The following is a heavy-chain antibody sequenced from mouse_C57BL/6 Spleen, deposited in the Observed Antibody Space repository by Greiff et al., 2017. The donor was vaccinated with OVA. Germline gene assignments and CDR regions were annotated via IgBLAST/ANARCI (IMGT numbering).Heavy chain of an antibody. J-gene: IGHJ2*01. CDR1: GFTFSSYA. CDR2: ISSGGDYI. CDR3: TRDHYSKSYFDY. Sequence: EVQGVESGEGLVKPGGSLKLSCAASGFTFSSYAMSWVRQTPEKRLEWVAYISSGGDYIYYADTVKGRFTISRDNARNTLYLQMSSLKSEDTAMYYCTRDHYSKSYFDYWGQGTTLTVSS. V-gene: IGHV5-9-1*02. D-gene: IGHD2-5*01.